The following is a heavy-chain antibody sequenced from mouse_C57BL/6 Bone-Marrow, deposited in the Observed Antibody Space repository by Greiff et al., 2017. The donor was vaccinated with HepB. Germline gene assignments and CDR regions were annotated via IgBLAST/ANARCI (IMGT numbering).Heavy chain of an antibody. J-gene: IGHJ3*01. CDR2: ISDGGSYT. Sequence: EVQLVESGGGLVKPGGSLKLSCAASGFTFSSYAMSWVRQTPEKRLEWVATISDGGSYTYYPDNVKGRFTISRDNAKNNLYLQMSHLKSEETAMYCCARNWVRRSWFAYWGQGTLVTVSA. D-gene: IGHD4-1*01. CDR3: ARNWVRRSWFAY. CDR1: GFTFSSYA. V-gene: IGHV5-4*01.